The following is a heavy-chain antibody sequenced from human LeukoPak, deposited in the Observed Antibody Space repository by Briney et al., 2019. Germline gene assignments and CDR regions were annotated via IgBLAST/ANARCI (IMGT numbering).Heavy chain of an antibody. CDR2: ISNTGVT. V-gene: IGHV4-39*02. J-gene: IGHJ4*02. CDR1: GGSISSSPYY. Sequence: SETLSLTCTVSGGSISSSPYYWGWIRQPPGKGLEWIGAISNTGVTYHNPSLRSRVTIFADTSKNHFSLNLRSVTAADTALYYCASAPRQASIGGLDYWGQGTLVTVSS. D-gene: IGHD3-16*01. CDR3: ASAPRQASIGGLDY.